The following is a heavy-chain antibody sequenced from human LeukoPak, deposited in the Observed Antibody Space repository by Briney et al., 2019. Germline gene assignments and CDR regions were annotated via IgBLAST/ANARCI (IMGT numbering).Heavy chain of an antibody. CDR3: ASTPTAAAGTAPLNY. CDR1: RFTFSSYG. V-gene: IGHV3-30*02. CDR2: IRYDGSNK. D-gene: IGHD6-13*01. Sequence: GGSLRLSCAASRFTFSSYGMHWVRQAPGKGLEWVAFIRYDGSNKYYADSVKGRFTISRDNAKNSLYLQMNSLRAEDTAVYYCASTPTAAAGTAPLNYWGQGTLVTVSS. J-gene: IGHJ4*02.